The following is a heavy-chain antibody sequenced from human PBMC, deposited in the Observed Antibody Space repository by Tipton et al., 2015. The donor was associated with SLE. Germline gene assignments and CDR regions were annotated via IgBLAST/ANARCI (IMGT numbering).Heavy chain of an antibody. J-gene: IGHJ5*02. D-gene: IGHD3-3*01. CDR2: IFSGGTT. V-gene: IGHV3-53*04. CDR1: GFPVNSNY. Sequence: SLRLSCAASGFPVNSNYMTWVRQAPGKGPEWVSVIFSGGTTYYADSVKSRFIISRNNSENTIHLQMNSLRPEDTAVYYCARGPHDFWSGYSFDPWGQGTLVTVSS. CDR3: ARGPHDFWSGYSFDP.